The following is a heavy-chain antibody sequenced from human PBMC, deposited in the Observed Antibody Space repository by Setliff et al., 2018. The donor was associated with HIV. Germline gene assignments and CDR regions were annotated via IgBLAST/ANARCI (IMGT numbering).Heavy chain of an antibody. CDR3: ARVGRRVVVAATDY. CDR1: GGSISSSSYY. J-gene: IGHJ4*02. Sequence: SETLSLTCTVSGGSISSSSYYWGWLRQPPGKGLEWIGSIYYSGSTYYNPSLKSRVTISVDTSKNQFSLKLSSVTAADTAVYYCARVGRRVVVAATDYWGQGTLGTVSS. D-gene: IGHD2-15*01. V-gene: IGHV4-39*07. CDR2: IYYSGST.